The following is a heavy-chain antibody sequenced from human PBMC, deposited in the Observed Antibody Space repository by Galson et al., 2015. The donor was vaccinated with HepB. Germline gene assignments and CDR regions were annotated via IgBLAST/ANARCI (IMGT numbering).Heavy chain of an antibody. D-gene: IGHD4-17*01. CDR2: IDWDDDK. J-gene: IGHJ5*02. CDR1: GFSLSTSGMC. V-gene: IGHV2-70*11. Sequence: PALVKPTQTLTLTSTFSGFSLSTSGMCVSWIRQPPGKALEWLARIDWDDDKYYSTSLKTRLTISKDTSKNQVVLTMTNMDPVDTATYYCARIRTTVTTSGGWFDPWGQGTLVTVSS. CDR3: ARIRTTVTTSGGWFDP.